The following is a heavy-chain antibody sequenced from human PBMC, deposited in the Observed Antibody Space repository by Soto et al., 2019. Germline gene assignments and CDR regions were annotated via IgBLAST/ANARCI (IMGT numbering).Heavy chain of an antibody. V-gene: IGHV1-2*02. CDR2: ISPRSGGT. CDR1: GYTFIDYY. Sequence: ASVKVSCKASGYTFIDYYMHWVRQAPGQGFEWMGRISPRSGGTNYAQKFQGRVTVTWDTSLNTAYMELSSLISEDTAVYYCARPPGYISDWYYFDLWGQGTLVTVSS. CDR3: ARPPGYISDWYYFDL. J-gene: IGHJ4*02. D-gene: IGHD3-9*01.